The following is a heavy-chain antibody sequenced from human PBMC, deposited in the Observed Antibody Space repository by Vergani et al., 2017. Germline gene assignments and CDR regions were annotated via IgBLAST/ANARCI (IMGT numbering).Heavy chain of an antibody. CDR1: GFTVSSNY. D-gene: IGHD2-2*01. CDR3: AKGVYCSSTSCYEGRGYYYGMGV. J-gene: IGHJ6*02. V-gene: IGHV3-66*01. Sequence: VQLVESGGGVVQPGRSLRLSCAASGFTVSSNYMSWVRQAPGKGLEWVSVIYSGGSTYYADSVKGRFTISRDNSKNTLYLQMNSLRADDTAVYYCAKGVYCSSTSCYEGRGYYYGMGVWGQGTTVTFSS. CDR2: IYSGGST.